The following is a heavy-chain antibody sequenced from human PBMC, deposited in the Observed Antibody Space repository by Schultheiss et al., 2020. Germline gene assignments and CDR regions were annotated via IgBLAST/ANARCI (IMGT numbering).Heavy chain of an antibody. J-gene: IGHJ5*01. Sequence: GGSLRLSCAASGFTCSNAWMSWVRQAPGKGQEWVSAIRGSGGNTYYADSVKGLFTISRDNSKNTLYLQMSSLRAEDTDMYYCAKEYYYDAGPDSSGQGTLVTVSA. D-gene: IGHD3-22*01. CDR2: IRGSGGNT. CDR1: GFTCSNAW. V-gene: IGHV3-23*01. CDR3: AKEYYYDAGPDS.